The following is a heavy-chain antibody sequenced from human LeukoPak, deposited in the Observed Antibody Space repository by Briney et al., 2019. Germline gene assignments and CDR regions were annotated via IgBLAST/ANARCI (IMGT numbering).Heavy chain of an antibody. J-gene: IGHJ6*02. CDR2: ISAYNGNT. D-gene: IGHD2-15*01. V-gene: IGHV1-18*01. CDR1: GYTFPSYG. Sequence: ASVKVSCKASGYTFPSYGISSVGQPPGQGLEWMGWISAYNGNTNYAQKLQGRVTMTTDTSTSTDYMELRSLRSDDTAVYYCARFVVVVVAATTDYYYYGMDLWGQSTTVTVSS. CDR3: ARFVVVVVAATTDYYYYGMDL.